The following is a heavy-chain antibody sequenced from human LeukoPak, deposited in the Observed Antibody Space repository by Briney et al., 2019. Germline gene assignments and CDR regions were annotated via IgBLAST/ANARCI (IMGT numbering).Heavy chain of an antibody. CDR2: IYYSGST. Sequence: PSEALSLTCTVSGGSISSSSYYWGWIRQPPGKGLEWIGSIYYSGSTYYNPSLKSRVTISIDTSKNQFSLKPNSVTAADTAVYYCARKLWSYYFDYWGQGTLVTVSS. CDR3: ARKLWSYYFDY. CDR1: GGSISSSSYY. V-gene: IGHV4-39*01. D-gene: IGHD3-10*01. J-gene: IGHJ4*02.